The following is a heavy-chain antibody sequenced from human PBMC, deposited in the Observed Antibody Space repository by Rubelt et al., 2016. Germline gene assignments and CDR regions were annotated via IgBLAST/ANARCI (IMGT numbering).Heavy chain of an antibody. D-gene: IGHD3-10*01. J-gene: IGHJ5*02. CDR3: AREAGSGFDP. CDR1: GFDVTYDF. Sequence: GGGLVQPGGSLRLSCVASGFDVTYDFMSWVRQAPGKGLEWVSVIYSGDAAHYADSVKGRFTISRDNSKNTLYLQMNSLRAEDTAVYYCAREAGSGFDPWGQGTLVTVSS. CDR2: IYSGDAA. V-gene: IGHV3-66*01.